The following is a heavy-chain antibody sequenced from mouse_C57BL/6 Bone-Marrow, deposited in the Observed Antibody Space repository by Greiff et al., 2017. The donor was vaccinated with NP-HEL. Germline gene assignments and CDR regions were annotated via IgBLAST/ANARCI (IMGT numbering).Heavy chain of an antibody. CDR2: INPNNGGT. Sequence: VHVKQSGPELVKPGASVKMSCKASGYTFTDYNMHWVKQSHGKSLEWIGYINPNNGGTSYNQKFKGKATLTVNKSSSTAYMELRSLTSEDSAVYYCARGYYGSSYGYFDVWGTGTTVTVSS. D-gene: IGHD1-1*01. V-gene: IGHV1-22*01. CDR1: GYTFTDYN. CDR3: ARGYYGSSYGYFDV. J-gene: IGHJ1*03.